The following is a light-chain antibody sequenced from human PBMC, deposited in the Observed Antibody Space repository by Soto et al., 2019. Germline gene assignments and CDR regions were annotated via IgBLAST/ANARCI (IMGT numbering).Light chain of an antibody. CDR1: SSDVGGYNY. Sequence: QSVLTQPASVSGSPGQSITISCTGTSSDVGGYNYVSWYQQHPGKAPKLMIYEVNNRPSGVSNRFSGSKSGNTASLTISGLQAEDEADYYCSSYTSSSTPRVFGGGTKVTVL. J-gene: IGLJ3*02. V-gene: IGLV2-14*01. CDR2: EVN. CDR3: SSYTSSSTPRV.